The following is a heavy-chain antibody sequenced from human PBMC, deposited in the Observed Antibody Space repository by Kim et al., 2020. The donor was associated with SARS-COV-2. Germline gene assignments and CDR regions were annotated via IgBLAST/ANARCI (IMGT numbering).Heavy chain of an antibody. D-gene: IGHD2-15*01. V-gene: IGHV3-30*07. Sequence: YTASVKGRFTISRDNSKNTLYLQMNSLRAEDTAVYYCASPLYCSGGSCYSWGQGTLVTVSS. CDR3: ASPLYCSGGSCYS. J-gene: IGHJ4*02.